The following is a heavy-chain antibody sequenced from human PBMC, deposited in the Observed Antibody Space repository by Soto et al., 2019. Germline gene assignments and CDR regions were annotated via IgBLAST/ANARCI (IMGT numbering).Heavy chain of an antibody. J-gene: IGHJ3*01. V-gene: IGHV3-23*01. D-gene: IGHD2-15*01. Sequence: EVDLLESGGGLAQPGGSRRLSCAASGFSFSVFAMSWVRQAPGKGLEWVSRISGSGGSTYYADSVKGRFTISRDNSKNMLYLQMNSLRGEDTAVYYCATEWSGGAVDVWGPGTMVIVSS. CDR2: ISGSGGST. CDR1: GFSFSVFA. CDR3: ATEWSGGAVDV.